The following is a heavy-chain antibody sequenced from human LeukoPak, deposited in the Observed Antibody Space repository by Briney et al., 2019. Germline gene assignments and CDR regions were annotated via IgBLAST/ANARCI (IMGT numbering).Heavy chain of an antibody. CDR3: ARASMLFGVVNMPGAFDI. V-gene: IGHV4-30-2*01. D-gene: IGHD3-3*01. Sequence: PSETLSLTCTVSGGSISSGGYYWSWIRQPPGKGLEWIGHIYHSGSTYYNPSLKSRVTISVDRSKNQFSLKLSSVTAADTAVYYCARASMLFGVVNMPGAFDIWGQGTMVTVSS. J-gene: IGHJ3*02. CDR1: GGSISSGGYY. CDR2: IYHSGST.